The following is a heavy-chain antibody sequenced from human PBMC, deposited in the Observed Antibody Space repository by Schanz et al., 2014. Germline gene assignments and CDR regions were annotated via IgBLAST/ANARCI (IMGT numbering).Heavy chain of an antibody. D-gene: IGHD6-13*01. J-gene: IGHJ4*02. CDR2: IKHDGSVK. CDR3: VSQTGSPNY. Sequence: EAQLVESGGGLVQPGGSLRLSCAASGFTFSDYCMSWVRQAPGKGPEWLANIKHDGSVKDYVDSVEGRFTISRDNAKRSLFLQMNSLRVEDTAVYFCVSQTGSPNYWGQGTLVTVSS. V-gene: IGHV3-7*02. CDR1: GFTFSDYC.